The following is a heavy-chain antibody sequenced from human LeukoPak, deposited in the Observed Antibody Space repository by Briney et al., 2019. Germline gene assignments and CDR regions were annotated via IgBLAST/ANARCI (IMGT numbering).Heavy chain of an antibody. CDR2: IWYDGSNK. J-gene: IGHJ4*02. D-gene: IGHD3-9*01. CDR1: GFTFSSYG. V-gene: IGHV3-33*06. Sequence: PGRSLRPSCAASGFTFSSYGMHWVRQAPGKGLEWVAVIWYDGSNKYYADSVKGRFTISRDNSKNTLYLQMNSLRAEDTAVYYCAKGSHYDILTGYSPGDYWGQGTLVTVSS. CDR3: AKGSHYDILTGYSPGDY.